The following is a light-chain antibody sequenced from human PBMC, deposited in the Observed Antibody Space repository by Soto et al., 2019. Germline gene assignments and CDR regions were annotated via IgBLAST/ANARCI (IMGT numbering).Light chain of an antibody. Sequence: QSALTQPASVSGSPGQSITISCTGTSSDVGGYNYVSWYQQHPGKAPKLMIYEVSNRPSGVYNSFSGSKSGNTASLTISGLQAQDEADYSCTSYTSISTHVVFGGGTKLTFL. J-gene: IGLJ2*01. CDR2: EVS. CDR3: TSYTSISTHVV. V-gene: IGLV2-14*01. CDR1: SSDVGGYNY.